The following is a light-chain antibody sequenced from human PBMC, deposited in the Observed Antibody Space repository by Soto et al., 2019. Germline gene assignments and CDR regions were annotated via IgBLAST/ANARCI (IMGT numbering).Light chain of an antibody. J-gene: IGKJ1*01. CDR3: QQYNNWPPWA. V-gene: IGKV3-15*01. CDR1: QSVSSN. Sequence: EIVMTQSPATLSVSPGERATLSCRASQSVSSNLAWYQQKPGRAPRLLIYGASTRVTGVPPRFSGSGSGTEFTLTISSLQSEDFAVYYCQQYNNWPPWAFGQGTKVEIK. CDR2: GAS.